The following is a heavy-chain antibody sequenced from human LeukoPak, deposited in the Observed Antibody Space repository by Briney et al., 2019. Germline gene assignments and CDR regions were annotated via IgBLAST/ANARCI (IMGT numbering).Heavy chain of an antibody. D-gene: IGHD6-19*01. J-gene: IGHJ4*02. CDR3: AREKPRYSSGWYLDY. CDR1: GGSFSGYY. Sequence: SETLSLTCAVYGGSFSGYYWSWIRQPPGKGLEWIGEINHSGSTNYNPSLKSRVTISVDTSKNQFSLKLSSVTAADTAVYCCAREKPRYSSGWYLDYWGQGTLVTVSS. V-gene: IGHV4-34*01. CDR2: INHSGST.